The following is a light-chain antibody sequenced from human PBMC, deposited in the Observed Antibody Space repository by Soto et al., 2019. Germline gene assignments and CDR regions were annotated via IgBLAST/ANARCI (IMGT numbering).Light chain of an antibody. CDR1: QGISSW. V-gene: IGKV1-12*01. CDR2: AAS. Sequence: DIQMTQSPSSVSASVGDRVTITCRASQGISSWLAWYQRKPGKAPKLLIYAASSLQSGVPSRFSGSGSGTDFPLTIRSLQPEDFATYYCQQANSFPLTFGHGTKVDI. J-gene: IGKJ3*01. CDR3: QQANSFPLT.